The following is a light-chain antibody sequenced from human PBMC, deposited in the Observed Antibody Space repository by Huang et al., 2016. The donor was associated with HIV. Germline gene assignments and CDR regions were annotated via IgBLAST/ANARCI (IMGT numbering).Light chain of an antibody. Sequence: DIQMTQSPPSLSASVGDSVTIACRASQNVNTYLNWYQQKPGPAPRLLIFAASRLRSGVPSRFSGSGSGTEFTLTISSLQLEDFATYYCQQRFSTTITFGQGTRLDIK. CDR3: QQRFSTTIT. CDR2: AAS. V-gene: IGKV1-39*01. J-gene: IGKJ5*01. CDR1: QNVNTY.